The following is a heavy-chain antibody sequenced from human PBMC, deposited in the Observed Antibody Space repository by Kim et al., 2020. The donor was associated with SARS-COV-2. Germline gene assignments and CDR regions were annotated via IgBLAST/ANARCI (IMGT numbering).Heavy chain of an antibody. CDR2: IYYSGST. CDR3: AGNSCSGGSCFLYFDY. D-gene: IGHD2-15*01. CDR1: GGSVSSGSYY. J-gene: IGHJ4*02. Sequence: SETLSLTCTVSGGSVSSGSYYWSWIRQPPGKGLEWIGYIYYSGSTNYNPSLKSRVTISVDTSKNQFSLKLSSVTAADTAVYYCAGNSCSGGSCFLYFDYWGQGTLVTVSS. V-gene: IGHV4-61*01.